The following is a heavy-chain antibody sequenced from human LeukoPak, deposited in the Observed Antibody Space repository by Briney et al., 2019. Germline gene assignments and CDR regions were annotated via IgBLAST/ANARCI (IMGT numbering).Heavy chain of an antibody. D-gene: IGHD6-13*01. V-gene: IGHV3-21*01. CDR1: VFTFSNYR. J-gene: IGHJ4*02. CDR3: ASQLIAAAGFDY. CDR2: ISSSSYT. Sequence: GGSLRLSCAASVFTFSNYRMKWVRQAPGKGLEWVSSISSSSYTYYADSVRGRFTISRDNAKNSLYLQMNSLRAEDTAVYYCASQLIAAAGFDYWGQGTLVTVSS.